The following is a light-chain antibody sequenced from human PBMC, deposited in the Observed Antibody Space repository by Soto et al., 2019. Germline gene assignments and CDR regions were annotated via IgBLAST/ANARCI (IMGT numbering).Light chain of an antibody. CDR1: SSNIGAGYD. V-gene: IGLV1-40*01. CDR3: QSYDSSPSGSRVA. Sequence: QLVLTQPPSVSGAPGQRVTISCTGSSSNIGAGYDVHWYQQLPGTAPKLLIYGNSNRPSGVPDRFSGSKSGTSASLAITGLQAEDEADYYCQSYDSSPSGSRVAFGGGTKLTVL. CDR2: GNS. J-gene: IGLJ2*01.